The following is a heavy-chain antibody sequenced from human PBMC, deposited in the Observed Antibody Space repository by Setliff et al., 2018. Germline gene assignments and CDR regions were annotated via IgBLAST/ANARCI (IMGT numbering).Heavy chain of an antibody. V-gene: IGHV4-34*01. CDR2: INQSGST. Sequence: SETLSLTCDVFGGSFGDYYWSWIRQPPGKGLEWIGEINQSGSTNYNPPLETRVSISVDTSKNQFSLKVRSVTAADTAVYYCARGPSAEDYVWGTYRLDYWGQGTLVTVSS. CDR1: GGSFGDYY. J-gene: IGHJ4*02. D-gene: IGHD3-16*02. CDR3: ARGPSAEDYVWGTYRLDY.